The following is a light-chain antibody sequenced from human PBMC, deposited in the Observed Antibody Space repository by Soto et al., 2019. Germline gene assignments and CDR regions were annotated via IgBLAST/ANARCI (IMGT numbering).Light chain of an antibody. CDR1: QDISSW. J-gene: IGKJ5*01. V-gene: IGKV1-12*01. CDR3: QQSDGFPIT. CDR2: TAS. Sequence: DIQMTQSPSSVSASVGDRFTITCRASQDISSWLAWYQQKPGKAPNLLIYTASNLQSGVPSRFSGSGSGTHFTLTISSLQPEDFATYYCQQSDGFPITFGQGTRLEIK.